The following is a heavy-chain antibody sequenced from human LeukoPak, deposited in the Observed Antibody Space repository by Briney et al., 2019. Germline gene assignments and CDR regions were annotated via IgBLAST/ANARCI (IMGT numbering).Heavy chain of an antibody. D-gene: IGHD2-15*01. Sequence: GGSLRLSCAASGFTVSSNYMSWVRQAPGKGLEWVSVIYSGGSTYYADSVKGRFTISRDNSKNTLYLQMNSLRAEDTAVYYCARDYRIGYCSGGSCSPTGMDVWGQGTTVTVSS. V-gene: IGHV3-53*01. J-gene: IGHJ6*02. CDR1: GFTVSSNY. CDR2: IYSGGST. CDR3: ARDYRIGYCSGGSCSPTGMDV.